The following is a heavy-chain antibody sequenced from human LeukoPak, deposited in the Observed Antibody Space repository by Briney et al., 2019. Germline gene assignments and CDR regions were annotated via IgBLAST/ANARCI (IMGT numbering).Heavy chain of an antibody. CDR1: GGSISSFY. V-gene: IGHV4-59*01. CDR3: ARGYSGSYGRFDY. J-gene: IGHJ4*02. D-gene: IGHD1-26*01. Sequence: KPSETLSLTCTVSGGSISSFYWSWIRQPPGKGLEWIGYIYYSGNTNYNPSLKNRVTISVDTSKNQFSLKLSSVTAADTAVYYCARGYSGSYGRFDYWGQGTLDTVSS. CDR2: IYYSGNT.